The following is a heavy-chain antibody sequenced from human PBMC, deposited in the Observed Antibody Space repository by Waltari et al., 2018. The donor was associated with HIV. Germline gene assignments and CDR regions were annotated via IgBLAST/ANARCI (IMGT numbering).Heavy chain of an antibody. CDR1: GFTVSSNY. CDR2: IYSGGST. V-gene: IGHV3-53*02. J-gene: IGHJ4*02. Sequence: EVQLVETGGGLIQPGGSLRLSCAASGFTVSSNYMSWVRQAPGKGLEWVSVIYSGGSTYYADSVKGRFTISRDNSKNTLYLQMNSLRAEDTAVYYCVLNYYDSSGESDFDYWGQGTLVTVSS. CDR3: VLNYYDSSGESDFDY. D-gene: IGHD3-22*01.